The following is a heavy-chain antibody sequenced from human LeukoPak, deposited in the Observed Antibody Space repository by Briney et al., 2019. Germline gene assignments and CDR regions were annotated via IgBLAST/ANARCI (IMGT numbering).Heavy chain of an antibody. CDR1: GFTFSSYA. Sequence: GGSLRLSCAASGFTFSSYAMSWVRQAPGKGLEWVSAINGDGGNTYYAGSVKGRFTISRDNSKNTLYLQMNSLRVDDTAVYYCAKPKLLHAFDFWGQGTMVSVSS. CDR3: AKPKLLHAFDF. J-gene: IGHJ3*01. CDR2: INGDGGNT. D-gene: IGHD2-21*02. V-gene: IGHV3-23*01.